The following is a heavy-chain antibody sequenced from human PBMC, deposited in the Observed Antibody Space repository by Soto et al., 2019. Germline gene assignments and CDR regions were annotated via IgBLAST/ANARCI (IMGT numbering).Heavy chain of an antibody. CDR2: NNHSGST. CDR3: ARVVPAAMAGRYNWFDP. CDR1: GGSFSGYY. Sequence: SETLSLTCAVYGGSFSGYYWSWIRQPPGKGLERIGENNHSGSTNYKPTLKSRVTISIDTSKNQFSLKMSNVTAADTAVYYCARVVPAAMAGRYNWFDPWGQGTLVTVSS. D-gene: IGHD2-2*01. V-gene: IGHV4-34*01. J-gene: IGHJ5*02.